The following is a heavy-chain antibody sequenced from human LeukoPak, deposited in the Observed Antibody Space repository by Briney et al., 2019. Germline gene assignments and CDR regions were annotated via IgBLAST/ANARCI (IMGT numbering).Heavy chain of an antibody. Sequence: PSETLSLTCTVSGGSISSGGYYWSWIRQPPGKGLEWIGYIYHSGSTNYNPSLKSRVTISVDTSKNQFSLKLSSVTAADTAVYYCARGPISSPYYYYGMDVWGQGTTVTVSS. V-gene: IGHV4-30-2*01. D-gene: IGHD3-3*02. CDR2: IYHSGST. J-gene: IGHJ6*02. CDR1: GGSISSGGYY. CDR3: ARGPISSPYYYYGMDV.